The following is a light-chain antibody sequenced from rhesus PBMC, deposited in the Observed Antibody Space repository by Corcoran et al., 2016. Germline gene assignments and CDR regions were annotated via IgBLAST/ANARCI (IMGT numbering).Light chain of an antibody. CDR1: RGIRNY. J-gene: IGKJ2*01. Sequence: DIXMTQSPSTLSASVGDRVTITCRASRGIRNYLSWYQQKPVKVPNLLIYDASTLRSGVPSRFSGSGSGTDFTLTISLLQHKDFATYYCLQYNSDPYSFGQGTKVEIK. CDR2: DAS. CDR3: LQYNSDPYS. V-gene: IGKV1-43*02.